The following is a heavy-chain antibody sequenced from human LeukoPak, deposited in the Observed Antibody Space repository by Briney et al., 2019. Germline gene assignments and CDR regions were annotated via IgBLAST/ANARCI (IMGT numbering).Heavy chain of an antibody. Sequence: PGRSLRLSCAASGFTFDDYAMHWVRQAPGKGLEWVSGINWNSGSIGYADSVKGRFTISRDNAKNSLYLQMNSLRAEDTAVYYCARGALEYSGYDQTFDYWAQGTLVTVSS. J-gene: IGHJ4*02. D-gene: IGHD5-12*01. CDR1: GFTFDDYA. CDR3: ARGALEYSGYDQTFDY. CDR2: INWNSGSI. V-gene: IGHV3-9*01.